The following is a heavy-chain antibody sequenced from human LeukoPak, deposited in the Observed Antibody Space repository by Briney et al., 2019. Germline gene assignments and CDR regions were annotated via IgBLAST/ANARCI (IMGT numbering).Heavy chain of an antibody. CDR1: GFTFSSYA. J-gene: IGHJ4*02. V-gene: IGHV3-48*01. D-gene: IGHD2-21*02. CDR3: ARARCGGDCYALD. Sequence: GGSLRLSCAASGFTFSSYAMSWVRQAPGKGLEWVSYISESSNTIYYADSVKGRFTISRDNAKNSLYLQMNSLRAEDTAVYYCARARCGGDCYALDWGQGTLVTVSS. CDR2: ISESSNTI.